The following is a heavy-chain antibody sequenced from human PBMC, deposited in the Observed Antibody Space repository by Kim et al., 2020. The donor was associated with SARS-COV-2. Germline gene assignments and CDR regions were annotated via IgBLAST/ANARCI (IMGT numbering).Heavy chain of an antibody. D-gene: IGHD2-2*01. CDR1: GYTFTSYA. CDR3: AIQADIVVVPAAMDV. V-gene: IGHV7-4-1*02. J-gene: IGHJ6*02. Sequence: ASVKVSCKASGYTFTSYAMNWVRQAPGQGLEWMGWINTNTGNPTYAQGFTGRFVFSLDTSVSTAYLQISSLKAEDTAVYYCAIQADIVVVPAAMDVWGQGTTVTVSS. CDR2: INTNTGNP.